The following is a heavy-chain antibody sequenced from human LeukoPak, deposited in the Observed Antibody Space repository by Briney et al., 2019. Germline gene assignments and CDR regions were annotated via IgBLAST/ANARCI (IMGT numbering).Heavy chain of an antibody. CDR3: ARGIGSSSWYDPWAYYYYGMDV. D-gene: IGHD6-13*01. J-gene: IGHJ6*02. CDR1: GFTFSSYA. Sequence: GGSLRLSCAASGFTFSSYAMHWVRQAPGKGLEWVAVISYDGSNKYYADSVKGRFTISRDNSKNTLYLQMNSLRAEDTAAYYCARGIGSSSWYDPWAYYYYGMDVWGQGTTVTVSS. CDR2: ISYDGSNK. V-gene: IGHV3-30*04.